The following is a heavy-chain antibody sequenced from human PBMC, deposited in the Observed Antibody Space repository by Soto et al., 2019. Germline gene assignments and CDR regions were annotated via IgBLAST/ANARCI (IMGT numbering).Heavy chain of an antibody. CDR2: IIPIFGTA. V-gene: IGHV1-69*06. D-gene: IGHD2-2*01. J-gene: IGHJ6*02. CDR3: ARGEDIVVVPAATGIYYYYYGMDV. Sequence: QVQLVQSGAEVKKPGSSVKVSCKASGGTFSSYAISWVRQAPGQGLEWMGGIIPIFGTANYAQKFQGRVTITADKSTSTAYMELSSLRSEDTAVYYCARGEDIVVVPAATGIYYYYYGMDVWGQGTTVTVSS. CDR1: GGTFSSYA.